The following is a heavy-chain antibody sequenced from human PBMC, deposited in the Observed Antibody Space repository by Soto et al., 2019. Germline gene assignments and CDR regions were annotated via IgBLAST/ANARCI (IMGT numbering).Heavy chain of an antibody. CDR2: INAGNGNT. Sequence: QVQLVQSGAEVKKPGASVKVSCKASGYTFTSYAMHWVRQAPGQRLEWMGWINAGNGNTKYSQKCQGRVTITRDTSASTAYMELSSLRSEDTAVYYCARTYYYDSSGYRFDYWGQGTLVTVSS. J-gene: IGHJ4*02. CDR3: ARTYYYDSSGYRFDY. CDR1: GYTFTSYA. D-gene: IGHD3-22*01. V-gene: IGHV1-3*01.